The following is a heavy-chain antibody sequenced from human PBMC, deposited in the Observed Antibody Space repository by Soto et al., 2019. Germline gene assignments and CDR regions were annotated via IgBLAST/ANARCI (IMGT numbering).Heavy chain of an antibody. D-gene: IGHD3-22*01. J-gene: IGHJ5*02. CDR3: VRQTCSGTSCYSWFGP. Sequence: SETLSLTCTVSGGPLSSGSYYWSWIRQSPGQGLEWIGYIYYSGTTKYNPSLKSRVSISVDTSKNQFSLRLTSVTPDDTAIYYCVRQTCSGTSCYSWFGPWGQGSMVTVSS. CDR2: IYYSGTT. CDR1: GGPLSSGSYY. V-gene: IGHV4-61*01.